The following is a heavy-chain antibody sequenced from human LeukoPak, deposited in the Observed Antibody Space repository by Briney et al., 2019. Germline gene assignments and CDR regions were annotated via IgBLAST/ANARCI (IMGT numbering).Heavy chain of an antibody. CDR3: ARHLRGSGYYYYYYMDV. J-gene: IGHJ6*03. CDR2: IYYSGST. V-gene: IGHV4-59*05. CDR1: GGSISNYY. D-gene: IGHD3-10*01. Sequence: PSETLSLTCTVSGGSISNYYWSWIRQPPGKGLEWIGSIYYSGSTYYNPSLKSRVTISVDTSKNQFSLKLSSVTAADTAVYYCARHLRGSGYYYYYYMDVWGKGTTVTISS.